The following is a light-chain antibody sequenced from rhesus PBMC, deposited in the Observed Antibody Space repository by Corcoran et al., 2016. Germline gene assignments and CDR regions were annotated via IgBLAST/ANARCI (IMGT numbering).Light chain of an antibody. CDR2: KVS. J-gene: IGKJ3*01. Sequence: DVVMTQSPLSLPITPGQPASISCRSSQSLVHSDGNTYLSWYQQKPGQPPRLLIYKVSNRYSGVPDRFSGSGAGTDCTLKISRVEAEDVGVYYCGQGTKVPPFTFGPGTKLDIK. CDR1: QSLVHSDGNTY. CDR3: GQGTKVPPFT. V-gene: IGKV2-62*02.